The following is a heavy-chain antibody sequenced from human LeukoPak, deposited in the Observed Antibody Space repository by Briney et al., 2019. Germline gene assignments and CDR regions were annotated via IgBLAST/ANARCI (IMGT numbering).Heavy chain of an antibody. CDR3: AREHGSAWPIDFDY. J-gene: IGHJ4*02. V-gene: IGHV3-48*01. CDR1: GFTFSSHN. D-gene: IGHD6-19*01. Sequence: GGSLRLSCAASGFTFSSHNMNWVRQAPGKGLEWVSYISSDSNTIYYADSVKGRFTISRDNAKNSVYLQMSSLRVEDTAVYYCAREHGSAWPIDFDYWGQGTLVTVSS. CDR2: ISSDSNTI.